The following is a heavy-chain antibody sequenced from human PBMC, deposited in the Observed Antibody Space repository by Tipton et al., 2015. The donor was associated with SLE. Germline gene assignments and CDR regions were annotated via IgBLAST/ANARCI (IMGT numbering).Heavy chain of an antibody. CDR2: VYATGST. V-gene: IGHV4-61*02. CDR1: GGSITSGSYY. D-gene: IGHD7-27*01. J-gene: IGHJ4*02. Sequence: LRLSCTVSGGSITSGSYYWSWIRQPAGKGLEWIGRVYATGSTYYNPSLKSRVTMSLDTSKNQVSLKLSSVTPADTAVYYCARDLAWGSWGYWGQGTLVTVSS. CDR3: ARDLAWGSWGY.